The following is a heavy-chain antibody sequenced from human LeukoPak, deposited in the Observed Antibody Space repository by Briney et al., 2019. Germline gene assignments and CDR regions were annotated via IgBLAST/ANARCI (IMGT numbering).Heavy chain of an antibody. CDR1: GGSFSGYY. Sequence: PSETLSLTCAVYGGSFSGYYWSWIRQPPGKGLEWIGEINHSGSTNYNPSLKSRVTISLDTSKNQFSLKLSSVTAADTAVYYCARDRSEDAFDIWGQGTMVTVSS. CDR2: INHSGST. J-gene: IGHJ3*02. V-gene: IGHV4-34*01. CDR3: ARDRSEDAFDI.